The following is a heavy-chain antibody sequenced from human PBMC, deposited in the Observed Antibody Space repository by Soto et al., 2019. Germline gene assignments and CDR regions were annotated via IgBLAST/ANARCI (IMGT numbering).Heavy chain of an antibody. D-gene: IGHD3-10*01. V-gene: IGHV1-58*01. CDR2: IVVGSGNT. CDR3: AAPDYYGSGSYSY. J-gene: IGHJ4*02. CDR1: GFTFTSSA. Sequence: SVKVSCKASGFTFTSSAVQWVRQARGQRLEWIGWIVVGSGNTNYAQKFQERVTITRDMSTSTAYMELSSLRSEDTAVYYCAAPDYYGSGSYSYWGQGTLVTVS.